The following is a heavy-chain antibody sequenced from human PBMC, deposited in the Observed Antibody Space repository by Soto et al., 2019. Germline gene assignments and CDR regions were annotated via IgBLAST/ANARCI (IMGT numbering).Heavy chain of an antibody. J-gene: IGHJ4*02. V-gene: IGHV3-11*01. Sequence: GGSLRLSCAASGFTFSDYYMSWIRQAPGKGLEWVSYISSSGITIYYADSVKGRFTISRDKAKNSLYLQMNSLRAEDTAVYYCARDKGYGGPPYSSGWLYWGQGTLVTVSS. CDR3: ARDKGYGGPPYSSGWLY. D-gene: IGHD6-19*01. CDR1: GFTFSDYY. CDR2: ISSSGITI.